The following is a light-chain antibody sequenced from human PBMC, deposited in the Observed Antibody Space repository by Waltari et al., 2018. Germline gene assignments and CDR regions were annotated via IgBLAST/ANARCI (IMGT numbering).Light chain of an antibody. CDR1: GSDVGGYDY. V-gene: IGLV2-14*03. CDR3: CSYKRGATWV. J-gene: IGLJ3*02. CDR2: DVV. Sequence: QSVLTQPASVSGSPGQSITISCTGTGSDVGGYDYVSWYQQSPGKAPKLIIYDVVKLPSGVSTRFSASTSDNTASLTISGLQAEDEGDYYCCSYKRGATWVFGGGTALTVL.